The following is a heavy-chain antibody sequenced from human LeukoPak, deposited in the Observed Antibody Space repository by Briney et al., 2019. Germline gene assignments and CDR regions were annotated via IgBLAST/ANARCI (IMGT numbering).Heavy chain of an antibody. CDR1: GFTFSSYE. V-gene: IGHV3-48*03. D-gene: IGHD3-22*01. CDR2: ISSSGSTI. CDR3: AKDLFSITMIIVVPLE. J-gene: IGHJ4*02. Sequence: GGSLRLSCAASGFTFSSYEMNWVRPAPGKGLEWVSYISSSGSTIYYADSVKGRFTISRDNAKNSLYLQMNSLRVEDTAVYYCAKDLFSITMIIVVPLEWGQGTLVTVSS.